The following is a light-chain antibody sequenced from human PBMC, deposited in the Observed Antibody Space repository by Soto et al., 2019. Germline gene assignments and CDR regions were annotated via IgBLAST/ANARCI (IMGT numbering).Light chain of an antibody. CDR3: QQYNSYSRT. CDR2: KAS. J-gene: IGKJ2*01. Sequence: DIQMTQSPSTLSASVGDRVTITCRASQSISPWLAWYQQKPGKAPKVLIYKASSLETGVPARFSGSGSGTEFTLNISSLQPDDFATYYCQQYNSYSRTFGQGTKLEIK. CDR1: QSISPW. V-gene: IGKV1-5*03.